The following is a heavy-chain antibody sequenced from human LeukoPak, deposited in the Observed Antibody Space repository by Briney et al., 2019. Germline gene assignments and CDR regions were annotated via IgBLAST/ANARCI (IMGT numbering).Heavy chain of an antibody. J-gene: IGHJ6*03. CDR3: ARGPQYYYYMDV. CDR1: GYTFTSYY. CDR2: INPSGGST. V-gene: IGHV1-46*01. Sequence: ASVKVSCKASGYTFTSYYIHWVRQAPGQGLEWMGIINPSGGSTSYAQKFQGRVTMTRDMSASTVYMELSSLRSEDTAVYYCARGPQYYYYMDVWGKGTTVTVSS.